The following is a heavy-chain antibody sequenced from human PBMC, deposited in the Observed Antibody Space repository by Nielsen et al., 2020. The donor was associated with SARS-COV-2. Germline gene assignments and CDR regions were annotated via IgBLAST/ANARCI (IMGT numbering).Heavy chain of an antibody. D-gene: IGHD3-10*01. CDR1: GGTFSSYA. J-gene: IGHJ6*03. CDR2: IIPIFGTA. Sequence: SAKVSCKASGGTFSSYAISWVRQAPGQGLEWMGGIIPIFGTANYAQKFQGRVTITADESTSTAYMELSSLRSEDTAVYYCARDLATYYYGSGSYPLYYYYYMDVWGKGTTVTVSS. CDR3: ARDLATYYYGSGSYPLYYYYYMDV. V-gene: IGHV1-69*13.